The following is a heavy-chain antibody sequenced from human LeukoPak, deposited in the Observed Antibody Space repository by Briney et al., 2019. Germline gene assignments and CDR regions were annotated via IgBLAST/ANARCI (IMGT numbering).Heavy chain of an antibody. Sequence: SLRLSCAASGFTFDDYGMHWVRQPPGKGLEWVSGISWNSGNIDYAGSVKGRFTISRDNAKNSLYLQMNSLRAEDTAVFYCARAIVGATTRSFDYWGQGTLVTVSS. J-gene: IGHJ4*02. CDR3: ARAIVGATTRSFDY. CDR1: GFTFDDYG. V-gene: IGHV3-9*01. D-gene: IGHD1-26*01. CDR2: ISWNSGNI.